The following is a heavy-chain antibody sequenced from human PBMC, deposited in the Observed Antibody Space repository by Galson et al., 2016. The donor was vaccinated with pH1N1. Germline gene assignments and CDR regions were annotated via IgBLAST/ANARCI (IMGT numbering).Heavy chain of an antibody. V-gene: IGHV3-53*01. CDR2: TYSGGTT. Sequence: SLRLSCAAPGFSVTNNYVAWVRQAPGKGLEWVSLTYSGGTTDYAAPVKGRFTISRDSAENTLYLQMNNLRPEDTAIYYCARDKRRYFDYWGQGTLVTVSS. CDR3: ARDKRRYFDY. CDR1: GFSVTNNY. J-gene: IGHJ4*02.